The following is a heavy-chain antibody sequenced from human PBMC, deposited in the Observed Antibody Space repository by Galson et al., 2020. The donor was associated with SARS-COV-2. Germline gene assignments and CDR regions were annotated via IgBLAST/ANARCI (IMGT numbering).Heavy chain of an antibody. V-gene: IGHV4-31*03. J-gene: IGHJ3*01. CDR2: IYDSGTT. Sequence: SQTLSLTCTVSGDSITSGTFYWRWLRQLPGTGPEWIGYIYDSGTTYYTASLTSRVTLSVDTSKNQFSLRLTSVTAADTAMYFCARAFDSLSYNAFDLWCRGRMVTVSS. CDR3: ARAFDSLSYNAFDL. CDR1: GDSITSGTFY. D-gene: IGHD3-22*01.